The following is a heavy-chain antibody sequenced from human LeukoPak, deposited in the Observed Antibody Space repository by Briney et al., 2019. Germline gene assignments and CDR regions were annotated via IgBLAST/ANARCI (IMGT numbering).Heavy chain of an antibody. D-gene: IGHD2-2*01. CDR1: GHTFTSYY. CDR2: INPSGGST. Sequence: ASVKVSCKASGHTFTSYYMHWVRQAPGQGLEWMGIINPSGGSTSYAQKFQGRVTMTRDTSTSTVYMELSSLRSEDTAVYYCAREGKGPAAMTEFDYWGQGTLVTVSS. V-gene: IGHV1-46*01. CDR3: AREGKGPAAMTEFDY. J-gene: IGHJ4*02.